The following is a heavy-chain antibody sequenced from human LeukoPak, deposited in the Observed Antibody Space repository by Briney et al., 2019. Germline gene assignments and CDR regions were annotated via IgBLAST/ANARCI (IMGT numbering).Heavy chain of an antibody. J-gene: IGHJ3*02. CDR1: GYTFTGYY. V-gene: IGHV1-2*02. Sequence: ASVKVSCKASGYTFTGYYMHWVRQAPGQGLEWMGWINPNSGGTNYAQKFQGRVTMTRDTSISTAYMELSRLRSDDTAVYYCARDSDSSWNAFDIWGQGTMVTVSS. CDR2: INPNSGGT. CDR3: ARDSDSSWNAFDI. D-gene: IGHD3-22*01.